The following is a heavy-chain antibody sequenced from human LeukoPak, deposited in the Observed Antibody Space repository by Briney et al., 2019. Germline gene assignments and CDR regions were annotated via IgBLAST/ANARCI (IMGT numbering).Heavy chain of an antibody. CDR1: GFSFRSHW. Sequence: GGSLRLSCVGSGFSFRSHWVNWVRQSPGKGLEWMANIKPDGSDKYYVDSARGRFTVSRDNAKNSAFLQMNSLRAEDTAIYYCATISAQTFDIWGQGTLVSVSS. J-gene: IGHJ3*02. CDR3: ATISAQTFDI. D-gene: IGHD5-24*01. CDR2: IKPDGSDK. V-gene: IGHV3-7*01.